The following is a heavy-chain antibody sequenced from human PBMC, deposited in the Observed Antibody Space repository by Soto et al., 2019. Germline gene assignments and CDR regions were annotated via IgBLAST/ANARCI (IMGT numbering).Heavy chain of an antibody. CDR2: IYYSGST. D-gene: IGHD6-6*01. Sequence: SETLSLTCTVSGGSISSGGYYWSWIRQHPGKGLEWIGYIYYSGSTYYNPSLKSRVTISVDTSKNQFSLKLSSVTAADTAVYYCASQPYSSSSPFDYWGQGTLVTVPS. V-gene: IGHV4-31*03. J-gene: IGHJ4*02. CDR3: ASQPYSSSSPFDY. CDR1: GGSISSGGYY.